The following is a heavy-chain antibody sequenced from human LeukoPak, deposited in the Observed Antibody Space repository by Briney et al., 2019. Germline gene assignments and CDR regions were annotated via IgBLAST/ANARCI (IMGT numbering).Heavy chain of an antibody. CDR3: ARDISEGDYAWWFDP. CDR1: GYSFTSHY. CDR2: INPSGSAT. V-gene: IGHV1-46*01. J-gene: IGHJ5*02. Sequence: ASVKVSCKASGYSFTSHYMHWVRQAPGQGLEWMGLINPSGSATRYAQSFQGRVTMTRDLSKSTDYMELSSLRSDDTAVYFCARDISEGDYAWWFDPWGQGTLVTVAS. D-gene: IGHD3-16*01.